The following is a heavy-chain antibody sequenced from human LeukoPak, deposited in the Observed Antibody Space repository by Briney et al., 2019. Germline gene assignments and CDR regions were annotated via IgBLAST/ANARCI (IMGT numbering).Heavy chain of an antibody. CDR1: GFTFDDYG. J-gene: IGHJ6*03. Sequence: GGSLRLSCAASGFTFDDYGMSWVRHAPGKGLEWVSGINWNGGSTGYADSVKGRFTISRDNAKNSLYLQMNSLRAEDTALYYCAREGITMVRGVIYYYYMDVWGKGTTVTVSS. V-gene: IGHV3-20*04. CDR3: AREGITMVRGVIYYYYMDV. CDR2: INWNGGST. D-gene: IGHD3-10*01.